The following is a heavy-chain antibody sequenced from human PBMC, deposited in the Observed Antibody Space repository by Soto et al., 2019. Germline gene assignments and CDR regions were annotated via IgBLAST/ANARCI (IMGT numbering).Heavy chain of an antibody. J-gene: IGHJ4*02. D-gene: IGHD3-16*02. V-gene: IGHV3-33*01. CDR1: GFTFSSYG. Sequence: GGSLRLSCAASGFTFSSYGMHWVRQAPGKGLEWVAVIWYDGSNKYYADSVKGRFTISRDNSKNTLYLQMNSLRAEDTAVYYCARGGYDYIWGSYRSFDYWGQGTLVTVSS. CDR2: IWYDGSNK. CDR3: ARGGYDYIWGSYRSFDY.